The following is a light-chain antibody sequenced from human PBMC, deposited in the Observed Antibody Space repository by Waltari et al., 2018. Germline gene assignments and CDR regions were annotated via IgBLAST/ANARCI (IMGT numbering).Light chain of an antibody. Sequence: IVLTQSPGTLSLSPGERATLSCRASQSVSSSYLAWYQQKPGQAPRVLIYDASIRATGIPDRFSGSGSGTDFTLTISRLEPEDFALYFCQQYGGSPAYTFGQGTKLEI. CDR1: QSVSSSY. CDR3: QQYGGSPAYT. CDR2: DAS. J-gene: IGKJ2*01. V-gene: IGKV3-20*01.